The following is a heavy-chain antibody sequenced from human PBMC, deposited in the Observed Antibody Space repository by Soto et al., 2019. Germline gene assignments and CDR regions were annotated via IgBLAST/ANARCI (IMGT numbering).Heavy chain of an antibody. CDR1: GVSISSFC. J-gene: IGHJ6*02. V-gene: IGHV4-4*07. D-gene: IGHD6-6*01. Sequence: ASETRSLTCTVSGVSISSFCWSWIWQPAGKGLEWIGRIHSSGSTNQNPSLKSRVTMSVDTSNNQFSLKVSSVTAADTAVYYCALVAARRSSGMDVWGQGTTVTVS. CDR3: ALVAARRSSGMDV. CDR2: IHSSGST.